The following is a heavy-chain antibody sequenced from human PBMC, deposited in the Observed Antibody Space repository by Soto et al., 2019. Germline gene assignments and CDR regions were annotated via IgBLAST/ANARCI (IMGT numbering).Heavy chain of an antibody. D-gene: IGHD2-15*01. CDR2: IWYDGSDK. Sequence: QVQLVESRGGVVQPGRSLRLSCAASGFTFSGYGMHWVRQAPGKGLEWVAVIWYDGSDKYHADSVKGRFSISRDNSKNTLYLQMNSLRAEDTAVYYCARDSCSGGSCYRMDVWGQGTTVTVSS. J-gene: IGHJ6*02. V-gene: IGHV3-33*01. CDR1: GFTFSGYG. CDR3: ARDSCSGGSCYRMDV.